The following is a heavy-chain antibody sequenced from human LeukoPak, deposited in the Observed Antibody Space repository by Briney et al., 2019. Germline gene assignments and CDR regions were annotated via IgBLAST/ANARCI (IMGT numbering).Heavy chain of an antibody. CDR1: GGSIGIGGYY. V-gene: IGHV4-31*03. J-gene: IGHJ2*01. D-gene: IGHD3-22*01. CDR2: IFFSGST. CDR3: ARDRASGIVVATRYFDL. Sequence: SESLSLTCTVSGGSIGIGGYYWSWIRQHPGKGLEWIGYIFFSGSTYYNPSLKSRVTISVDTSKNQFSLKLSSVTAADTAVYYCARDRASGIVVATRYFDLWGRGTLVTVSS.